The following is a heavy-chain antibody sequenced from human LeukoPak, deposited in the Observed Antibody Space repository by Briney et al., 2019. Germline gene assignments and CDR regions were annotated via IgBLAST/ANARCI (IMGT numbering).Heavy chain of an antibody. V-gene: IGHV3-23*01. CDR3: AKGPQSTYYYYMDV. CDR1: GFTFSSYA. Sequence: GGSLRLSCAASGFTFSSYAMSWARQAQGKGREWVSGISGSGGSTYYADSVKGRFTISRDNSKNTLYLQMNSLRAEDTAVYYCAKGPQSTYYYYMDVWGKGTTVTVSS. D-gene: IGHD2-2*01. J-gene: IGHJ6*03. CDR2: ISGSGGST.